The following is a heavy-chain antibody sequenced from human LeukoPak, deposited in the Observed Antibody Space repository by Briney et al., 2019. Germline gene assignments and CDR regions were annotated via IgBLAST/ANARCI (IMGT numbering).Heavy chain of an antibody. D-gene: IGHD2-21*02. CDR1: GGSFSGFY. CDR3: ARGRRIVVVTRGLFFDY. Sequence: PSQTLSLTCAVDGGSFSGFYCGWVRHSPGEGREWVGEINHSGSTNYNPSLKSRVTISVDTSKNQFSLKLSSVTAADTAVYSCARGRRIVVVTRGLFFDYWGQGTLVTVSS. V-gene: IGHV4-34*01. J-gene: IGHJ4*02. CDR2: INHSGST.